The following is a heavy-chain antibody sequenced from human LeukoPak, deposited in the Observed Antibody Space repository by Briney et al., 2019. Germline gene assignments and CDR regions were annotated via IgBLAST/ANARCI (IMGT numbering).Heavy chain of an antibody. J-gene: IGHJ6*03. CDR1: IXXGXX. CDR3: ARTGAGYYYYYMDV. Sequence: IXXGXXWGWIRPPPGKGLEWIGTIYRSGSTYSNPSLRGRVTISVDTSKNQFSLKLSSVTAADTAVYYCARTGAGYYYYYMDVWGXXT. D-gene: IGHD1-26*01. V-gene: IGHV4-38-2*01. CDR2: IYRSGST.